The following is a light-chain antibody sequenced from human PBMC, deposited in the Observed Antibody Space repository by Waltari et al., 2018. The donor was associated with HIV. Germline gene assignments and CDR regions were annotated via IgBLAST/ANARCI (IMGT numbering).Light chain of an antibody. CDR3: QQYKNWWT. CDR1: QSVSSN. J-gene: IGKJ1*01. V-gene: IGKV3-15*01. CDR2: GAS. Sequence: ETVMTQSPATLSVSPGEGDTLSCRASQSVSSNVAWYQQKPGQAPRLLIYGASTRATGVPARFSGSGSGTEFTLTISSLQSEDFAVYYCQQYKNWWTFGQGTKVEIK.